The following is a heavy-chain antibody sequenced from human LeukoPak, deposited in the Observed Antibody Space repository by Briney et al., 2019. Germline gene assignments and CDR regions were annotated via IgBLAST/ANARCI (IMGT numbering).Heavy chain of an antibody. CDR2: IKQDGSVT. D-gene: IGHD2-21*02. CDR1: GFTIRSYW. V-gene: IGHV3-7*01. CDR3: ARAGLYETTWYS. Sequence: PGGSLRLSCAVSGFTIRSYWMSWARQAPGKGPEWVASIKQDGSVTHYVDSVRGRFTISRDNAENSLYLQMNSLRAQDTAMYYCARAGLYETTWYSWGQGTLVTVSS. J-gene: IGHJ4*02.